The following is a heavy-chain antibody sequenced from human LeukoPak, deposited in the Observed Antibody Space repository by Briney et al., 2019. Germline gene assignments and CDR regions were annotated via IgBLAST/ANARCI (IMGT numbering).Heavy chain of an antibody. D-gene: IGHD6-13*01. CDR1: GFTFSSYA. CDR2: INSDGSST. Sequence: GGSLRLSCAASGFTFSSYAMSWVRQAPGKGLVWVSRINSDGSSTNYADSVKGRVTISRDNAKNTLYLQMNSLRVEGTAVYYCARDHQQLGNWFDPWGQGTLVTVSS. V-gene: IGHV3-74*01. CDR3: ARDHQQLGNWFDP. J-gene: IGHJ5*02.